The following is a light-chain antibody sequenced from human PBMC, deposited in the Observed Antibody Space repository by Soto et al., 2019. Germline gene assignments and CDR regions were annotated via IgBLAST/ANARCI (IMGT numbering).Light chain of an antibody. J-gene: IGKJ5*01. V-gene: IGKV3-20*01. CDR2: GAS. CDR1: QSVSSSN. CDR3: QQYGSSPMT. Sequence: EIVLTQSPGTLSLSPGERATLSCRASQSVSSSNLAWYQQRPGQAPRLLIYGASIRATDIPDRFSGSGSGTDFTLTISRLEPEDFAVYYCQQYGSSPMTFGQGTRLEIK.